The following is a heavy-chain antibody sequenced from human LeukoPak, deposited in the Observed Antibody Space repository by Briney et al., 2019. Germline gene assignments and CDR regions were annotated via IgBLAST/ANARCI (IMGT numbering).Heavy chain of an antibody. CDR2: IIPILGIA. Sequence: SVKVSCKASGGTFSSYAISWVRQAPGQGLEWMGRIIPILGIANYAQKFQGRVTITADKSTSTAYMELSSVRSEDTAVYYCARCIGYSYGSFDYWGQGTLVTVSS. V-gene: IGHV1-69*04. J-gene: IGHJ4*02. CDR3: ARCIGYSYGSFDY. D-gene: IGHD5-18*01. CDR1: GGTFSSYA.